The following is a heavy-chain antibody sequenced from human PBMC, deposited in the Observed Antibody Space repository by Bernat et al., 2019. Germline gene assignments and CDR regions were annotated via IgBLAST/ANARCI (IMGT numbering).Heavy chain of an antibody. V-gene: IGHV1-2*02. J-gene: IGHJ3*02. D-gene: IGHD2-21*01. Sequence: QVQLVQSGAEVKKPGASVKVSCKASGYTFTSYYMHWVRQAPGQGLEWMGIINPKNGGTSYAQNFQGRVTMTRDTSTSTAYMELSRLRSDDTAVYYCATDHSVDDAFDIWGQGTLVTVSS. CDR1: GYTFTSYY. CDR3: ATDHSVDDAFDI. CDR2: INPKNGGT.